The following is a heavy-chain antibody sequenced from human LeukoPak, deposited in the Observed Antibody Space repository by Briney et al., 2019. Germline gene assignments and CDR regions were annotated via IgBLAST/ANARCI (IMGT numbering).Heavy chain of an antibody. D-gene: IGHD3-22*01. CDR1: GYTFTNYG. V-gene: IGHV1-18*01. J-gene: IGHJ4*02. Sequence: EASVKVSCKASGYTFTNYGISWVRQAPGQGLEWMGWISTYYDNTNYAQKVQGRVTMTKDTSTNTAYLELRSLRSDDTAVYYCARDLRYYYDNSGYYFDYWGQGTLVTVSS. CDR3: ARDLRYYYDNSGYYFDY. CDR2: ISTYYDNT.